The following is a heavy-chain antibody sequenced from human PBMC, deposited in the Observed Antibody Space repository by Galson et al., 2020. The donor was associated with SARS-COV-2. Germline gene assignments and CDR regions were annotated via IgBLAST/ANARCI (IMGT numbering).Heavy chain of an antibody. Sequence: ASVKVSCKASGGTFSSYAISWVRQAPGQGLEWMGWISAYNGNTNYAQKLQGRVTMTTDTSTSTAYMELRSLRSDDTAVYYCARPVGGDDDYYYYMDVWGKGTTVTVSS. D-gene: IGHD4-17*01. V-gene: IGHV1-18*01. J-gene: IGHJ6*03. CDR2: ISAYNGNT. CDR1: GGTFSSYA. CDR3: ARPVGGDDDYYYYMDV.